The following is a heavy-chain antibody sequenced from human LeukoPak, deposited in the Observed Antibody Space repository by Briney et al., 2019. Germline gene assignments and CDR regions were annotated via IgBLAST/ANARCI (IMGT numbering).Heavy chain of an antibody. D-gene: IGHD2-21*01. CDR1: GFIFSNYN. CDR3: ARGYSSDN. V-gene: IGHV3-21*01. Sequence: KAGGSLRLSCAASGFIFSNYNMNWVRQAPGKGLEWVSFISSSSAYIYYADSVKGRFTISRDNAKNSLYLQMNSLRAEDTAVYYCARGYSSDNWGQGTLVTVSS. J-gene: IGHJ4*02. CDR2: ISSSSAYI.